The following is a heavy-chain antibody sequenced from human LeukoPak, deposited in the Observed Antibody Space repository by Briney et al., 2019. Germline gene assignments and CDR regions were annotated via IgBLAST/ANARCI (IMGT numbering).Heavy chain of an antibody. CDR3: ARAPYSGSYYSPDY. J-gene: IGHJ4*02. Sequence: GRSLRLSCAASGFTFSSYAMHWVRQTPGKGLEWVAVISNDGSNKYYADSMKGRFTISRDNSKNTLYLQMDSLRPEDTAVYYCARAPYSGSYYSPDYWGQGTLVAVSS. V-gene: IGHV3-30*04. CDR2: ISNDGSNK. D-gene: IGHD1-26*01. CDR1: GFTFSSYA.